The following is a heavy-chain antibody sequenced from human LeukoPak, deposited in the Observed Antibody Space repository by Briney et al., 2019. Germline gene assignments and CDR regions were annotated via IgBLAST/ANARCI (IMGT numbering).Heavy chain of an antibody. CDR3: ARYCSSTSCYNYFDY. D-gene: IGHD2-2*02. CDR1: GGSISSYY. CDR2: IYYGGST. Sequence: SETLSLTCTVSGGSISSYYWSWIRQPPGKGLEWIGYIYYGGSTNYNPSLKSRVTISVDTSKNQFSLKLSSVTAADTAVYYCARYCSSTSCYNYFDYWGQGTLVTVSS. V-gene: IGHV4-59*01. J-gene: IGHJ4*02.